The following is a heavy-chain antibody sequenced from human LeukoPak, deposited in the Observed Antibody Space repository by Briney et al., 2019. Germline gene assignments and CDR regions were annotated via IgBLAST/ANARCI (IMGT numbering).Heavy chain of an antibody. Sequence: GGSLRLSCAASGFTFSSYGMHWVRQAPGKGLEWVAVISYDGSNKYYADSVKGRFTISRDNSKNTLYLQMNSLRAGDTAVYYCAKGTSSDTAMVPVDYWGQGTLVTVSS. V-gene: IGHV3-30*18. D-gene: IGHD5-18*01. CDR3: AKGTSSDTAMVPVDY. J-gene: IGHJ4*02. CDR2: ISYDGSNK. CDR1: GFTFSSYG.